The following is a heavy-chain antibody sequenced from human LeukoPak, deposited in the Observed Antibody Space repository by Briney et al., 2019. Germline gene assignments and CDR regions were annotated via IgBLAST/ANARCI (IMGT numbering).Heavy chain of an antibody. Sequence: GESLKISCKGSGYSFTSYWIGWVRHMPGKGLEWMGIIYPGDSDTRYSPSFQGQVTISADKSISTAYLQWSSLKASDTAMYYCARLSYYDSSGYYYVNAFDIWGQGTMVTVSS. V-gene: IGHV5-51*01. CDR3: ARLSYYDSSGYYYVNAFDI. J-gene: IGHJ3*02. CDR2: IYPGDSDT. CDR1: GYSFTSYW. D-gene: IGHD3-22*01.